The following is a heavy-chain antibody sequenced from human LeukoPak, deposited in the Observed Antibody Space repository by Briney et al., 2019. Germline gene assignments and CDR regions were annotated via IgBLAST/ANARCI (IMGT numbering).Heavy chain of an antibody. D-gene: IGHD3-10*01. CDR2: IWYDGSNK. J-gene: IGHJ4*02. V-gene: IGHV3-33*01. CDR3: ARHGEGFYYFDY. CDR1: GFTFSTYA. Sequence: PGGSLRLSCAASGFTFSTYAMHWVRQAPGKGLEWVAVIWYDGSNKYYTDSVKGRFTISRDNSKNTLYLQMSSLRAEDTAVYYCARHGEGFYYFDYWGQGTLVTVSS.